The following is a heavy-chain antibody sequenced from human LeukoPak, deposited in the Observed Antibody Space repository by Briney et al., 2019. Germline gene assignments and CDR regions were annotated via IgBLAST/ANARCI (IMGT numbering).Heavy chain of an antibody. CDR3: ATEDYYDSSGYYFDY. CDR1: GFTFSSYW. J-gene: IGHJ4*02. V-gene: IGHV3-7*01. Sequence: GGSLRLSCAASGFTFSSYWMSWVRQAPGKGLEWVANIKQDGSEKYYVDSVKGRFTISRDNAKNSLYMQMNSLRAEDTAVYYCATEDYYDSSGYYFDYWGQGTLVTVSS. D-gene: IGHD3-22*01. CDR2: IKQDGSEK.